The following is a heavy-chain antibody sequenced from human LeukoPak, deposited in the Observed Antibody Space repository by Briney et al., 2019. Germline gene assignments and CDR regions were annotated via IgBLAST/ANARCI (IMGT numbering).Heavy chain of an antibody. CDR2: IYYSGST. J-gene: IGHJ5*02. CDR1: GGSISSSSYY. D-gene: IGHD2-15*01. Sequence: PSETLSLTCTVSGGSISSSSYYWGWIRQPPGKGLEWIGSIYYSGSTYYNPSLKSRVTISVDTSKNQFSLKLSSVTAADTAVYYCARAVRRGCLDPWGQGTLVTVSS. V-gene: IGHV4-39*01. CDR3: ARAVRRGCLDP.